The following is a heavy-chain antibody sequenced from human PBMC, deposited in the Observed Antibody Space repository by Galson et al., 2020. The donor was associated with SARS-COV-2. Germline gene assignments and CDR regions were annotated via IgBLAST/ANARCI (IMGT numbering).Heavy chain of an antibody. D-gene: IGHD5-12*01. Sequence: SETLSLTCAVYGGSFSGYYWFWIRQAPGKGLEWIGEIKYTGSTNYNTSLKSRVTIAVDTSKNQFSLKLSSVTAADTAVYYCARGLGRDGYKVARSLLYWGQGTLVTGSA. J-gene: IGHJ4*02. V-gene: IGHV4-34*01. CDR2: IKYTGST. CDR1: GGSFSGYY. CDR3: ARGLGRDGYKVARSLLY.